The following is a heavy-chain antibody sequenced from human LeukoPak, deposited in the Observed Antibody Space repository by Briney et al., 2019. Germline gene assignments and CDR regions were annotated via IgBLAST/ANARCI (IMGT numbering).Heavy chain of an antibody. V-gene: IGHV3-30*01. CDR1: GFTFSNYA. CDR2: IAYDGSNE. CDR3: AGSEWDFWSGQELDH. D-gene: IGHD3-3*01. Sequence: PGKSLRLSCAASGFTFSNYAMYWFRQARGKGLEWVAVIAYDGSNEYYADSVKGRFTISRDNSKNTLYLQMNSLRAEDTSVYYCAGSEWDFWSGQELDHWGQGTLVSVSS. J-gene: IGHJ4*02.